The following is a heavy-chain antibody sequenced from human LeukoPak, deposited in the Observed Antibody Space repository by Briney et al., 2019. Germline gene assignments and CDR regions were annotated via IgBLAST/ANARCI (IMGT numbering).Heavy chain of an antibody. D-gene: IGHD3-10*01. Sequence: RGSLRLSCAASGFTFSSYAMHWVRQAPGKGLEWVAVISYDGSNKYYADSVKGRFTISRDNSKNTLYLQMNSLRAEDTAVYYCARNQDYYGSGRTYWGQGTLVTVSS. CDR1: GFTFSSYA. V-gene: IGHV3-30*01. J-gene: IGHJ4*02. CDR3: ARNQDYYGSGRTY. CDR2: ISYDGSNK.